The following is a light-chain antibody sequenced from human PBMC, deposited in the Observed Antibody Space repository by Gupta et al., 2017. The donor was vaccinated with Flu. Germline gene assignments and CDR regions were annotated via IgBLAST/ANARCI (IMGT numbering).Light chain of an antibody. CDR3: QAWDSNRGV. J-gene: IGLJ1*01. CDR2: KDT. Sequence: SSELTQPHSVSVSTGHPASITCSGDHLGDQYATWYQQKPGPSHVFGIYKDTKRPPGHPERFSGSTSGNTATLTIRGTQAMAEDDYYCQAWDSNRGVFGTGTKVTVL. V-gene: IGLV3-1*01. CDR1: HLGDQY.